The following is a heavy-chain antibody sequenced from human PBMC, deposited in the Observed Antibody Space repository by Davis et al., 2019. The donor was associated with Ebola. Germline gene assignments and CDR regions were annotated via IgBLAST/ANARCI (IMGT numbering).Heavy chain of an antibody. CDR3: ARGGGFGGYGMDV. CDR1: GGSFSGYY. D-gene: IGHD3-10*01. V-gene: IGHV4-34*01. J-gene: IGHJ6*02. CDR2: FNYSGST. Sequence: MPSETLSPTCAVYGGSFSGYYWTWIPQPPGKGLGWFGAFNYSGSTNYTPSLKSRVTLSLDTSKNQFSLKLSSVTAADTAVYYCARGGGFGGYGMDVWGQGTTVTVSS.